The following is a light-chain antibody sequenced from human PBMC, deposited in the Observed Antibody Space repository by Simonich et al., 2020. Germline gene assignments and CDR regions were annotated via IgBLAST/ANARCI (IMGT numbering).Light chain of an antibody. CDR3: SSYTSSSTLGV. CDR1: SSDVGGYNY. J-gene: IGLJ2*01. CDR2: DVS. V-gene: IGLV2-14*01. Sequence: QSALTPPASVSGSPGQSIPISCAGTSSDVGGYNYVSWYQQHPGKAPKLMIYDVSKRPSGVANRFSGSKSGNTASLTISGLQAEDEADYYCSSYTSSSTLGVFGGGTKLTVL.